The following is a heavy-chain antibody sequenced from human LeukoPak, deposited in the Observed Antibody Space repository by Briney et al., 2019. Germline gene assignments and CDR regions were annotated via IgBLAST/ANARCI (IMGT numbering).Heavy chain of an antibody. D-gene: IGHD3-10*01. CDR3: TADLGLTMIRGVIVY. J-gene: IGHJ4*02. Sequence: PGGSLRLSCAASGFTFTNAWMTWVRQAPGKGLEWVGRIKSKGDGETTDYAAPVKGRFSMSRDDSKATMYLQMYSLEAEDTAVYYCTADLGLTMIRGVIVYWGQGALVTVSS. CDR2: IKSKGDGETT. CDR1: GFTFTNAW. V-gene: IGHV3-15*01.